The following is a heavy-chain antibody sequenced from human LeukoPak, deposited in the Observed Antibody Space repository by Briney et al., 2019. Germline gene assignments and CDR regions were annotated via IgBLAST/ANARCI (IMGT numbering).Heavy chain of an antibody. J-gene: IGHJ6*03. Sequence: SETLSLTCTVSGGSISSGSYYWSWIRQPAGKGLEWIGRIYTSGSTNYNPSLKSRVTISVDTSKNQFSLKLSSVTAADTAVYYCARRHWGRGSSGWYYDFRPDYYMDVWGKGTTVTISS. CDR2: IYTSGST. CDR1: GGSISSGSYY. CDR3: ARRHWGRGSSGWYYDFRPDYYMDV. V-gene: IGHV4-61*02. D-gene: IGHD6-19*01.